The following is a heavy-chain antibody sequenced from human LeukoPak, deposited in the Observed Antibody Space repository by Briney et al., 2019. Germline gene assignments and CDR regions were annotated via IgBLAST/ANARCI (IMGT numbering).Heavy chain of an antibody. J-gene: IGHJ3*02. CDR3: ARGGNVAFDI. CDR1: RFTFSSYW. Sequence: SGGSLRLSCAASRFTFSSYWMSWVRQAPGKGLEWVANIKQDGSEKYHVDSVKGRFTISRDNAKNSVYLQMNSLRAEDTAIYYCARGGNVAFDIWGQGTMVTFSS. V-gene: IGHV3-7*01. CDR2: IKQDGSEK.